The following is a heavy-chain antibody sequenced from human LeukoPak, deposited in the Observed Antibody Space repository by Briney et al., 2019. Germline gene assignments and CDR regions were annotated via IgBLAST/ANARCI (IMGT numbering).Heavy chain of an antibody. V-gene: IGHV1-46*01. D-gene: IGHD1-1*01. CDR3: ARGTTGTTESYYYYYMDV. Sequence: ASVKVSCKASGYTFTGYYMHWVRQAPGQGLEWMGIINPSGGSTSYAQRFQGRVTMTRDTSTSTVYMELSSLRSEDTAVYYCARGTTGTTESYYYYYMDVWGKGTTVTVSS. CDR1: GYTFTGYY. CDR2: INPSGGST. J-gene: IGHJ6*03.